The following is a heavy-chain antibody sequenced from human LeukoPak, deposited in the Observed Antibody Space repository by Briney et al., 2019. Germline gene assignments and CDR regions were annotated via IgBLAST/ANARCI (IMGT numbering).Heavy chain of an antibody. D-gene: IGHD3-10*02. J-gene: IGHJ2*01. CDR1: GFTFDDYT. Sequence: GGSLRLSCAASGFTFDDYTMHWVRQAPGKGLEWVSLISWDGGSTYYADSVKGRFIISRDNSKNTLYLDMDSLRAEDTAMYYCTKPSGRVRGWYFDLWGRGTVVTVSS. V-gene: IGHV3-43*01. CDR3: TKPSGRVRGWYFDL. CDR2: ISWDGGST.